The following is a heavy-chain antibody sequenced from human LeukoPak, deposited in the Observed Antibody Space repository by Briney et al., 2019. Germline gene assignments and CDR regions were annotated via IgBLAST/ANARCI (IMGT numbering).Heavy chain of an antibody. CDR2: INTYNRDT. CDR1: GYTFTIYG. Sequence: ASVKVSCKASGYTFTIYGISWVRQAPGQGLEWMGWINTYNRDTNYAQKFQGRVTMTTDTSTSTAYMELRSLTSDDTAVYYCARLVASKHWFDPWGQGTLVTVSS. J-gene: IGHJ5*02. CDR3: ARLVASKHWFDP. D-gene: IGHD5-12*01. V-gene: IGHV1-18*01.